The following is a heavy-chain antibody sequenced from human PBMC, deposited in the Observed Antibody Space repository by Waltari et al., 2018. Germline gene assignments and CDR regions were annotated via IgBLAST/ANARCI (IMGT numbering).Heavy chain of an antibody. CDR2: ITPVFGDP. CDR1: GDDFRTPG. CDR3: ASALTNKEYFSF. Sequence: QVQVVQSGAEVKKPGSSVRVSRKASGDDFRTPGVMWARQAPGQGLEWMGKITPVFGDPTYAQTFQGRVTITADESTSTVYLDFRSLTSDDTAIYYCASALTNKEYFSFWGQGTLLTVSS. J-gene: IGHJ1*01. V-gene: IGHV1-69*18. D-gene: IGHD3-16*01.